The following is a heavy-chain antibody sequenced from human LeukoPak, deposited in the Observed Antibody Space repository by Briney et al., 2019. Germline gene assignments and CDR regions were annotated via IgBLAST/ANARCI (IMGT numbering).Heavy chain of an antibody. V-gene: IGHV1-18*01. CDR1: GYTFTSYG. CDR3: ASGGIAAAERYYYYGMDV. CDR2: ITAYNDNT. D-gene: IGHD6-13*01. Sequence: ASVKVSCKASGYTFTSYGISWVRQAPGQGLEWMGWITAYNDNTNYAQKLQGRVTMTTDTSTSTAYMELRSLRSDDTAVYYCASGGIAAAERYYYYGMDVWGQGTTVTVSS. J-gene: IGHJ6*02.